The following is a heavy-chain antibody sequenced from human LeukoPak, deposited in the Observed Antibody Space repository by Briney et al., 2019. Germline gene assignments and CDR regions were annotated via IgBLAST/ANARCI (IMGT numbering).Heavy chain of an antibody. CDR1: GFTFSSYA. CDR3: AKADIWFGGHYYYYMDV. Sequence: GGSLRLSCAASGFTFSSYAMSWVRQAPGKGLEWVSAISGSGGSTYYADSVKGRFTISRDNSKNTLYLQMNSLRAEDTAVYYCAKADIWFGGHYYYYMDVWGKGTTVTVSS. J-gene: IGHJ6*03. V-gene: IGHV3-23*01. CDR2: ISGSGGST. D-gene: IGHD3-10*01.